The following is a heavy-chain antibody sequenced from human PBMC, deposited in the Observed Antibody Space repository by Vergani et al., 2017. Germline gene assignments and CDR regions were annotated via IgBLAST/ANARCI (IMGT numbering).Heavy chain of an antibody. J-gene: IGHJ4*02. CDR3: AKHFRGWGINY. D-gene: IGHD3-16*01. CDR1: GFILRNYD. CDR2: IQFDGSNQ. V-gene: IGHV3-30*02. Sequence: QVQPVESGGGVVQRGGSLRLPCPTSGFILRNYDMQRIRQGPGKGLEFVAFIQFDGSNQYYADSVKGRFTLSRDFSKNTLYLQMNSLRTDDTAAYYCAKHFRGWGINYWGQGTQVIVSS.